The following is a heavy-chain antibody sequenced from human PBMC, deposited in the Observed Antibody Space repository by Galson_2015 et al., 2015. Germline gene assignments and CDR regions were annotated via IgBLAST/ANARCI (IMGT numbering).Heavy chain of an antibody. CDR3: AKDKVPGRGDAFDI. CDR2: ISWNSGTI. D-gene: IGHD1-1*01. Sequence: SMRLSCAASGVSFDDYAMHWVRQAPGKGLVGVSGISWNSGTIVYEDSVKGRFTISRDKAKNSLYLQMNSLRAEDTALYYCAKDKVPGRGDAFDIWGQGTMVTVSS. V-gene: IGHV3-9*01. J-gene: IGHJ3*02. CDR1: GVSFDDYA.